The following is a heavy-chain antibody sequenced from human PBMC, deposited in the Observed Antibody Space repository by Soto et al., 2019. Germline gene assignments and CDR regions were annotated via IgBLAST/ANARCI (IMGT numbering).Heavy chain of an antibody. J-gene: IGHJ4*02. CDR3: AREGRRVYSSGWSQFDC. Sequence: EVQLVESGGGLVQPGGSLRLSCAASGFTFSSYSMNWVRQAPGKGLEWVSYISSSSSTIYYADSVKGRFTISRDNAKNSLYLQMNSLRDEDTAVYYCAREGRRVYSSGWSQFDCWGQGTLVTVSS. CDR2: ISSSSSTI. V-gene: IGHV3-48*02. CDR1: GFTFSSYS. D-gene: IGHD6-19*01.